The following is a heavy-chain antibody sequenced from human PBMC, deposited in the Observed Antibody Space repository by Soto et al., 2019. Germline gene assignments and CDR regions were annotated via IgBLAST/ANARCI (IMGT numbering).Heavy chain of an antibody. V-gene: IGHV4-59*01. CDR3: ARGRKEEAVDRDNWFDP. Sequence: SETLSLTCTVSGGSISSYYWSWIRQPPGKGLEWIGYIYYSGSTNYNPSLKSRVTISVDTSKNQFSLKLSSVTAADTAVYYCARGRKEEAVDRDNWFDPWGQGTLVTVSS. CDR2: IYYSGST. CDR1: GGSISSYY. J-gene: IGHJ5*02. D-gene: IGHD6-19*01.